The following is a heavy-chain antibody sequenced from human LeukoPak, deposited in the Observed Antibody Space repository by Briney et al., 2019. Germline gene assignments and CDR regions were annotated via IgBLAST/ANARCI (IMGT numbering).Heavy chain of an antibody. CDR1: GFTFSSYE. CDR3: AGEFNMIRVF. J-gene: IGHJ4*02. V-gene: IGHV3-48*03. Sequence: GGSLRLSCAASGFTFSSYEMNWVRQAPGKGLEWVSYISSSGSTIYHADSVKGRFTISRDNAKNSLYLQMNSLRAEDTAVYYCAGEFNMIRVFWGQGTLVTVSS. D-gene: IGHD3-22*01. CDR2: ISSSGSTI.